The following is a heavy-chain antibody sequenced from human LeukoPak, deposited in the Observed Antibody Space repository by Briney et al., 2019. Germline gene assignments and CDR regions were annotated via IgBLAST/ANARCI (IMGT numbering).Heavy chain of an antibody. J-gene: IGHJ4*02. CDR1: GGSISSGGYY. Sequence: TLSLTCTVSGGSISSGGYYWSWIRQHPGKGLEWIGYIYYSGSTYYNPSLKSRVTVSVDTSKNQFSLKLSSVTAADTAVYYCAREYSYGYIFYWGQGTLVTVSS. CDR2: IYYSGST. V-gene: IGHV4-31*03. CDR3: AREYSYGYIFY. D-gene: IGHD5-18*01.